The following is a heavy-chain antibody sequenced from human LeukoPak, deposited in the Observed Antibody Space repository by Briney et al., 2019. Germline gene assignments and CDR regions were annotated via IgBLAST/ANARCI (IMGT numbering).Heavy chain of an antibody. Sequence: SETLSLTCAVSGGSITSSNWWSWVRQSPGKGLEWIGEIYHSGSTNYNPSLKSRVTISVDKSKNQFSLKLSSVTAADTAVYYCARDFLYGGDAFWYFNLWGRGTLVTVSS. V-gene: IGHV4-4*02. D-gene: IGHD2-21*02. CDR1: GGSITSSNW. CDR2: IYHSGST. J-gene: IGHJ2*01. CDR3: ARDFLYGGDAFWYFNL.